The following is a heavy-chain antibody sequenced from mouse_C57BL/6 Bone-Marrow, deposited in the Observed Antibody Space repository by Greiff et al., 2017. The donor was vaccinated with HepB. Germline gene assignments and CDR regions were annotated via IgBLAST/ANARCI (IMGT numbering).Heavy chain of an antibody. CDR3: AREGVVDGWLPYYYAMDY. J-gene: IGHJ4*01. CDR2: IDPSDSET. V-gene: IGHV1-52*01. Sequence: VKLQQPGAELVRPGSSVKLSCKASGYTFTSYWMHWVKQRPIQGLEWIGNIDPSDSETHYNQKFKDKATLTVDKSSSTAYMQLSSLTSEDSAVYYCAREGVVDGWLPYYYAMDYWGQGTSVTVSS. CDR1: GYTFTSYW. D-gene: IGHD2-3*01.